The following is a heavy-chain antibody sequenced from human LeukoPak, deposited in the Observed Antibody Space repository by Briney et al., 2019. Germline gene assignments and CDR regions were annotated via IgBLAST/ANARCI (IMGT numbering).Heavy chain of an antibody. CDR1: GFTFSTFW. CDR3: ASDPHHASRMDV. D-gene: IGHD1-14*01. V-gene: IGHV3-7*01. Sequence: GGSLRLSCAASGFTFSTFWMNWVRQAPGKGLEWVANIKQDGSETYYVDSVKGRFTISRDNAKNLLYLQMSSLRAEDTAVYYCASDPHHASRMDVWGQGTAVTVSS. J-gene: IGHJ6*02. CDR2: IKQDGSET.